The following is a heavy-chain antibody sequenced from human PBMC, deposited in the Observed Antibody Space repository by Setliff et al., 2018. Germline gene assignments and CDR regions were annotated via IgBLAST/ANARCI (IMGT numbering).Heavy chain of an antibody. CDR1: GGSLSSYY. D-gene: IGHD1-1*01. Sequence: SETLSLTGTVSGGSLSSYYWSWFRQPPGKGLEWIGYIHYSGYTNYDPSLKSRVTISIDTSKNQFSLKLSSVTAADTAVYYCTRGGTWSDAFDTWGQGTMVTVSS. CDR2: IHYSGYT. J-gene: IGHJ3*02. CDR3: TRGGTWSDAFDT. V-gene: IGHV4-59*01.